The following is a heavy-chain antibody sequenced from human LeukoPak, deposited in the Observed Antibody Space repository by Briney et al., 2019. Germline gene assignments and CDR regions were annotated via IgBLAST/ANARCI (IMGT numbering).Heavy chain of an antibody. J-gene: IGHJ6*03. CDR1: GFTFSDYN. Sequence: GSLRLSCAASGFTFSDYNMRWIRQAPGKGLEWVSSISRSGSTKYYADSVKGRFTISRDNAKNSLFLQMNSLKADDTAVYYCARERYYYYYMDVWGKGTTVTISS. CDR2: ISRSGSTK. V-gene: IGHV3-11*04. CDR3: ARERYYYYYMDV.